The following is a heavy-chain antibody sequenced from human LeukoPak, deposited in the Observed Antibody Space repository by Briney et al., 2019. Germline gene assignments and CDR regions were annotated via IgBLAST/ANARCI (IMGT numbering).Heavy chain of an antibody. D-gene: IGHD3-16*02. CDR1: GFTLSSYL. Sequence: SGGSLRLSCAASGFTLSSYLMHWVRQGPGKGLVWVSRIENDGSTTTYADTVKGRFTISRDNAKNTLYLQMNSLRAEDTAVYYCARGGYSAAFAIWGQRTMVTVSS. J-gene: IGHJ3*02. CDR2: IENDGSTT. CDR3: ARGGYSAAFAI. V-gene: IGHV3-74*01.